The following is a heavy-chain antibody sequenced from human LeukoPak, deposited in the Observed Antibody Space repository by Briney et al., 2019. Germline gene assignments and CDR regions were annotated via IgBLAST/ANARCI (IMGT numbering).Heavy chain of an antibody. CDR3: AKGWGPYQVLYIYDY. J-gene: IGHJ4*02. D-gene: IGHD2-2*02. Sequence: GGSLRLSCAASGFTFSSSAMSWVRQVPGKGLEWVSGISASGGSTYYADSVRGRFTISRDNSKNTLYVQMNSLRDEDTAVYYCAKGWGPYQVLYIYDYWGQGTLVTVSS. CDR1: GFTFSSSA. V-gene: IGHV3-23*01. CDR2: ISASGGST.